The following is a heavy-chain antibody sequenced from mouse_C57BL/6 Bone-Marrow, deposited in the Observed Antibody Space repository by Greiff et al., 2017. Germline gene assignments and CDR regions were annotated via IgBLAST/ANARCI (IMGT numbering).Heavy chain of an antibody. Sequence: QVQLKESGAELVKPGASVKISCKASGYAFSSYWMNWVKQRPGKGLEWIGQIYPGDGDTNYNGKFKGKATLTADKSSSTAYMQLSSLTSEDSAVYYCARTGTVAYWGQGTLVTVSA. CDR2: IYPGDGDT. CDR3: ARTGTVAY. V-gene: IGHV1-80*01. D-gene: IGHD3-3*01. CDR1: GYAFSSYW. J-gene: IGHJ3*01.